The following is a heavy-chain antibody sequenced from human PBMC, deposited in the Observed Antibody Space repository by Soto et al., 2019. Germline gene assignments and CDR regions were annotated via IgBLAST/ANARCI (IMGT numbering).Heavy chain of an antibody. CDR2: IHYSGNT. CDR1: SGSISSYY. CDR3: ARATYYYDSSDY. Sequence: SETLSLTCTVSSGSISSYYWSWIRQPPGKGLEWIGHIHYSGNTKYNPSLKSRVTISVDTSKNQFSLQLTSVTAADTAVYYCARATYYYDSSDYWGQGTLVTVSS. V-gene: IGHV4-59*01. J-gene: IGHJ4*02. D-gene: IGHD3-22*01.